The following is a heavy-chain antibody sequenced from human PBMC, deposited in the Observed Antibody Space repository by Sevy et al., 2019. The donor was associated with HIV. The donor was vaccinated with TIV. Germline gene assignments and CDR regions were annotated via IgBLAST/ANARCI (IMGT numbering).Heavy chain of an antibody. Sequence: GGSLRRSCAASGFSFSQYSMNWVRQAPGKGLEWLSYISGSSGTIYYAGSVKGRFTISRDNAKNSVYLQMNSLRDEDSAVYYCARVVLYYDANYCDFWGQGALVTVSS. D-gene: IGHD3-22*01. CDR3: ARVVLYYDANYCDF. CDR1: GFSFSQYS. CDR2: ISGSSGTI. J-gene: IGHJ4*02. V-gene: IGHV3-48*02.